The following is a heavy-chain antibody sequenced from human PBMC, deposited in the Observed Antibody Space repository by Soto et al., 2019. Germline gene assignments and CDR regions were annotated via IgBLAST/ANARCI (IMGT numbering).Heavy chain of an antibody. CDR2: IYHSGST. CDR3: ARGYSSGWAHFDY. V-gene: IGHV4-30-2*01. CDR1: GGSISSGGYS. J-gene: IGHJ4*02. D-gene: IGHD6-19*01. Sequence: SETRSRTWAVSGGSISSGGYSWIWIRQPPGKGLEWIGYIYHSGSTYYNPSLKSRVTISVDRSKNQFSLKLSSVTAADTAVYYCARGYSSGWAHFDYWGQGTLVTVSS.